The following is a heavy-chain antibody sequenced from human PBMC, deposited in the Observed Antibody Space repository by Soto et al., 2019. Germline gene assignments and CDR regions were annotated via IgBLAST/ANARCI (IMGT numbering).Heavy chain of an antibody. V-gene: IGHV1-3*01. J-gene: IGHJ2*01. CDR3: ARSRGSSSWPYWYFDL. CDR1: GYTFTSYA. Sequence: QVQLVQSGAEVKKPGASVKVSCKASGYTFTSYAMHWVRQAPGQRLEWMGWINAGDGNTKYSQNFQGRVTFTRDTSASTAYMERSSLRSEDTAVYYCARSRGSSSWPYWYFDLWGRGTLVTVSS. CDR2: INAGDGNT. D-gene: IGHD6-13*01.